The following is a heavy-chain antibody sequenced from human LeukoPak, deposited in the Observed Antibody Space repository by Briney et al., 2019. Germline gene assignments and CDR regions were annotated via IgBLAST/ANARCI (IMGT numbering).Heavy chain of an antibody. D-gene: IGHD5-18*01. CDR3: ASRLGGYRFGSSFDS. CDR2: IKQDGSEK. CDR1: GFTFSSYW. J-gene: IGHJ4*02. V-gene: IGHV3-7*02. Sequence: PGGSLRLSCAASGFTFSSYWMSWVRQAPGKGLEWVANIKQDGSEKYYVDSVKGRFTISRDNAKNSLYLQTNSLRAEDTAVYYCASRLGGYRFGSSFDSWGQGTLVTVSS.